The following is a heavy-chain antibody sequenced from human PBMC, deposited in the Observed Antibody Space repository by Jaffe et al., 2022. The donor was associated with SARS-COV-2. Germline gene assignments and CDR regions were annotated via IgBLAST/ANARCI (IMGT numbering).Heavy chain of an antibody. CDR2: IWYDGSNK. V-gene: IGHV3-33*01. CDR3: ARPSPFYDSNPPGAFDI. D-gene: IGHD3-22*01. J-gene: IGHJ3*02. Sequence: QVQLVESGGGVVQPGRSLRLSCAASGFTFSSYGMHWVRQAPGKGLEWVAVIWYDGSNKYYADSVKGRFTISRDNSKNTLYLQMNSLRAEDTAVYYCARPSPFYDSNPPGAFDIWGQGTMVTVSS. CDR1: GFTFSSYG.